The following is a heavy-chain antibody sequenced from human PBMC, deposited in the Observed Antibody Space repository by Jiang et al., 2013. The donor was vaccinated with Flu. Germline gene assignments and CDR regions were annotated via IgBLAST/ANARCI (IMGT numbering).Heavy chain of an antibody. D-gene: IGHD3-3*01. V-gene: IGHV5-10-1*01. Sequence: VKKPGESLRISCKGSGYSFTSYWISWVRQMPGKGLEWMGRIDPSDSYTNYSPSFQGHVTISADKSISTAYLQWSSLKASDTAMYYCARRVVINADTGPWYFDLWGRGTLVTVSS. CDR2: IDPSDSYT. J-gene: IGHJ2*01. CDR1: GYSFTSYW. CDR3: ARRVVINADTGPWYFDL.